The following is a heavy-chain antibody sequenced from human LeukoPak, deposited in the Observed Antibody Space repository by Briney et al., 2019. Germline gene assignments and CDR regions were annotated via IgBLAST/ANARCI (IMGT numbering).Heavy chain of an antibody. CDR2: ISSSSSYI. CDR3: ARHTPLTVTTSGDDY. V-gene: IGHV3-21*01. CDR1: GFTFSSYS. Sequence: RAGGSLRLSCAASGFTFSSYSMNWVRQAPGKGLEWVSSISSSSSYIYYADSVKGRFTISRDNAKNSLYLQMNSLRAEDTAVYYCARHTPLTVTTSGDDYWGQGTLVTASS. J-gene: IGHJ4*02. D-gene: IGHD4-17*01.